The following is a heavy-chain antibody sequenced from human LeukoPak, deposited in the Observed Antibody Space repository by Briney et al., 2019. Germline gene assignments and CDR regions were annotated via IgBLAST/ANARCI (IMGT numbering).Heavy chain of an antibody. V-gene: IGHV1-69*04. CDR1: GGTFSSYA. J-gene: IGHJ6*02. CDR3: ARVIRKGFWRDYYYYGMDV. CDR2: IIPIFGIA. D-gene: IGHD3-3*01. Sequence: SVKVSCKASGGTFSSYAISWVRQAPGQGLEWMGRIIPIFGIANYAQKFQGRVTITADKSTSTAYMELSSLRSEDTAVYYCARVIRKGFWRDYYYYGMDVWGQGTTVTVSS.